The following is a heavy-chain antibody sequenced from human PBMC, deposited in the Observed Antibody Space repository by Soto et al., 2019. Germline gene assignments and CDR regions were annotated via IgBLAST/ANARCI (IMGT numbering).Heavy chain of an antibody. CDR2: ISGSGGST. D-gene: IGHD3-10*01. J-gene: IGHJ5*02. CDR3: ANEGSYYSPAPDNGFDP. CDR1: GFTFSSYA. Sequence: PGGSLRLSCAASGFTFSSYAMSWVRQAPEKGLEWVSAISGSGGSTYYADSVKGRFTISRDNSKNTLYLQMNSLRAEDTAVYYCANEGSYYSPAPDNGFDPWGQGTLVTVSS. V-gene: IGHV3-23*01.